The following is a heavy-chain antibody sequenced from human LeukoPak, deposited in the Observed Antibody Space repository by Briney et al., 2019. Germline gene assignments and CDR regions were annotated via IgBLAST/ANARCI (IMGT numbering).Heavy chain of an antibody. D-gene: IGHD3-16*01. CDR3: AKPSGGGLTWFDP. CDR2: IYYSGST. V-gene: IGHV4-59*08. J-gene: IGHJ5*02. Sequence: SETLSLTCTVSGGSISSYYWSWIRQPPGKGLEGIGYIYYSGSTYYNPSLKRRVTISVDTSKNQFSLKLSSVTAADTAVYYCAKPSGGGLTWFDPWGQGTLVTVSS. CDR1: GGSISSYY.